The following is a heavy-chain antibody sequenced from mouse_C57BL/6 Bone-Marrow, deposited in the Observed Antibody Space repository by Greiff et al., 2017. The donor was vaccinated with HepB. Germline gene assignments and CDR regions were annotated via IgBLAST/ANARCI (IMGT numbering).Heavy chain of an antibody. CDR1: GYTFTDYY. Sequence: VQLQQSGPELVKPGASVKISCKASGYTFTDYYINWVKQRPGQGLEWIGWIFPGSGSTYYNEKFKGQATLTVDKSSSTAYMLLSSLTSEDSAVYFCARPYGYFYWYFDVWGTGTTVTVSS. V-gene: IGHV1-75*01. CDR2: IFPGSGST. J-gene: IGHJ1*03. CDR3: ARPYGYFYWYFDV. D-gene: IGHD2-2*01.